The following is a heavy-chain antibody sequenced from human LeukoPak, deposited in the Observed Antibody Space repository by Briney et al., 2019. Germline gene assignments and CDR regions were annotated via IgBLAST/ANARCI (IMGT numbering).Heavy chain of an antibody. V-gene: IGHV3-30*18. J-gene: IGHJ3*02. CDR1: GFTFSSYG. Sequence: GGSLRLSCAASGFTFSSYGMHWVRQAPGKGLEWVAVISYDGSNKYYADSVKGRFTISRDNSKNTLYLQMNSLRAEDTAVYYCAKDLITMIGTGFCDICGQGTMVTVSS. CDR2: ISYDGSNK. D-gene: IGHD3-22*01. CDR3: AKDLITMIGTGFCDI.